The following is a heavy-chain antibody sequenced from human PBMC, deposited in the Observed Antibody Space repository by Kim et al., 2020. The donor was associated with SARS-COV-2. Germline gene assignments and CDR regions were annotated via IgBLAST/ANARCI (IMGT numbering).Heavy chain of an antibody. D-gene: IGHD6-19*01. J-gene: IGHJ4*02. CDR3: ARHSSGWVNYFDY. Sequence: NYAQKLKGRVTMTTDTSTSAAYMELRSLRSDDTAVYYCARHSSGWVNYFDYWGQGTLVTVSS. V-gene: IGHV1-18*01.